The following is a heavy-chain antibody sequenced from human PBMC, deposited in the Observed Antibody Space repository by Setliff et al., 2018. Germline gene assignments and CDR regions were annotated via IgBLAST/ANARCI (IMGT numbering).Heavy chain of an antibody. CDR3: ARTTGYRLEGDFDY. J-gene: IGHJ4*02. V-gene: IGHV3-11*01. CDR2: IDKSGSTK. D-gene: IGHD3-16*01. CDR1: GFTFSDYY. Sequence: GGSLRLSCAASGFTFSDYYMSWIRQAPGKGLEWISYIDKSGSTKYYTDSVKGRFTISRDNAKNSLYLQMTSLRAEDTAIYYCARTTGYRLEGDFDYWGQGTLVTVSS.